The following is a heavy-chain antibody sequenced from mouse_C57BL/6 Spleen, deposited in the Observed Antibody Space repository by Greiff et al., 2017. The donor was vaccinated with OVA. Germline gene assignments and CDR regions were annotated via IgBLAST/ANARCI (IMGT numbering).Heavy chain of an antibody. Sequence: QVHVKQPGAELVKPGASVKLSCKASGYTFTSYWMHWVKQRPGRGLEWIGRIDPNSGGTKYNEKFKSKATLTVDKPSSTAYMQLSSLTSEDSAVYYCGITTVVATDYFDYWGQGTTLTVSS. CDR2: IDPNSGGT. CDR1: GYTFTSYW. CDR3: GITTVVATDYFDY. D-gene: IGHD1-1*01. J-gene: IGHJ2*01. V-gene: IGHV1-72*01.